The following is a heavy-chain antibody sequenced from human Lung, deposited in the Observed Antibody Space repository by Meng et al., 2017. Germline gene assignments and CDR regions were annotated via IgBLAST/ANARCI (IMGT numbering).Heavy chain of an antibody. Sequence: QVPLVQSGAAVKKPGASVKVSCKASGYTFNSYTIHWVRQAPGQRLEWMGWINAGNGNTRYSQKFQGRVTITRDTSASTAYMELSSRRSEDTAVYYCARDGRCNYNWFDPSGQ. CDR2: INAGNGNT. CDR1: GYTFNSYT. CDR3: ARDGRCNYNWFDP. V-gene: IGHV1-3*01. J-gene: IGHJ5*02. D-gene: IGHD1-20*01.